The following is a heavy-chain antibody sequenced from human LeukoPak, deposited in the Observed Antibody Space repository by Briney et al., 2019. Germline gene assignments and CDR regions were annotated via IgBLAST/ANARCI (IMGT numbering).Heavy chain of an antibody. V-gene: IGHV3-30*18. CDR3: AKAPYVDTAMVDY. CDR1: VFTFSSYG. CDR2: ISYDGSNK. J-gene: IGHJ4*02. D-gene: IGHD5-18*01. Sequence: GGSLRLSCAASVFTFSSYGMHWVRQAPGKGLEGVAVISYDGSNKYYADSVKGRFTISRDNSKNTLYLQMNSLRAEDTAVYYCAKAPYVDTAMVDYWGQGTLVTVSS.